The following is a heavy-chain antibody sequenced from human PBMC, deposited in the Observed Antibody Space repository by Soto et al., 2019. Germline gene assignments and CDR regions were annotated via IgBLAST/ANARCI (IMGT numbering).Heavy chain of an antibody. CDR1: GGSITSGGYF. Sequence: QVQLQESGPGQVKPSQTLSLTCTVSGGSITSGGYFWTWIRQHPGKGLEWIGSIYYSGSTYNNPSLKSLLTMSADTSINQFSLKLSSVTAADTAVYYCARVYDYVWGTYRSVSFDYWGQGTLVTVSS. J-gene: IGHJ4*02. CDR2: IYYSGST. D-gene: IGHD3-16*02. CDR3: ARVYDYVWGTYRSVSFDY. V-gene: IGHV4-31*01.